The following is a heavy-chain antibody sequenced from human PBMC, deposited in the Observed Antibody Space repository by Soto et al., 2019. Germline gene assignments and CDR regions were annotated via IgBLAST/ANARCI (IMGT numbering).Heavy chain of an antibody. J-gene: IGHJ6*02. Sequence: PSETLSLTCNVSGGSISDFYWSWIRQSPGKRLEWIGYLYYTGSTNYNPARKSRVTISLDTSKNQFSLKVRSVTAADTAVYYCARGGGYDFRSSQAPPIDVWGQGTTVTVSS. D-gene: IGHD3-3*01. CDR1: GGSISDFY. CDR2: LYYTGST. CDR3: ARGGGYDFRSSQAPPIDV. V-gene: IGHV4-59*01.